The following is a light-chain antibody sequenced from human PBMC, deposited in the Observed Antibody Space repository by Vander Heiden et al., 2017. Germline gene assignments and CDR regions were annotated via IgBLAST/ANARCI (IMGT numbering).Light chain of an antibody. CDR3: QQRSGFT. CDR2: DAS. CDR1: QSVSSY. Sequence: EIVLTQSPATLSLSPGERATLSCRASQSVSSYLAWYQQKPGQAPRLLIYDASNRATGIQARFSGSGSGTDFTLTISSLEPEDFAVYYCQQRSGFTFGPGTKVDIK. J-gene: IGKJ3*01. V-gene: IGKV3-11*01.